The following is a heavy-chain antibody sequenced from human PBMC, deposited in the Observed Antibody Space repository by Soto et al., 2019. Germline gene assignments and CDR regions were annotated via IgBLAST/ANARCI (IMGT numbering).Heavy chain of an antibody. CDR3: ATITPGGYDYFDS. Sequence: EVQLVESGGDLVQPGGSLRLSCAASGLIFSNLWMTWVRQAPGKGLEWVANIALDSTTRVYVDSVKGRFTISRDNARNSLYLQMSSLRVEDTAVYYCATITPGGYDYFDSGGQGTQVTVSS. CDR1: GLIFSNLW. V-gene: IGHV3-7*01. J-gene: IGHJ4*02. D-gene: IGHD2-8*02. CDR2: IALDSTTR.